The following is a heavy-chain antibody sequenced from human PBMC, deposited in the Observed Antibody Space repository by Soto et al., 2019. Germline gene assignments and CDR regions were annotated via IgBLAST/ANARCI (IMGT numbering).Heavy chain of an antibody. Sequence: PEGSLRLSWVVSGFAVSATYMSWVRQAPGQGLEWVSVLTANGNTIYADAVKGRFTVSRDISKNTVYLQLNSVTVEDTGLYYCARDALGLDGWRQGSTVSVSS. CDR3: ARDALGLDG. CDR2: LTANGNT. J-gene: IGHJ6*02. CDR1: GFAVSATY. V-gene: IGHV3-53*01.